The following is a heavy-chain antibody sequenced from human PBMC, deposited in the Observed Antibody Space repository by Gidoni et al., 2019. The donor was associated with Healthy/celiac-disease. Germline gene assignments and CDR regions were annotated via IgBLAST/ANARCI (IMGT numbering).Heavy chain of an antibody. Sequence: EVQLVESGGGLVQPGRSLRLSCAASGFTFDDYAMHWVRQAPGKGLEWVSGISWNSGSIGYADSVKGRFTISRDNAKNSLYLQMNSLRAEDTALYYCAKDMGWELPRSAFDIWGQGTMVTVSS. CDR3: AKDMGWELPRSAFDI. V-gene: IGHV3-9*01. J-gene: IGHJ3*02. CDR1: GFTFDDYA. D-gene: IGHD1-26*01. CDR2: ISWNSGSI.